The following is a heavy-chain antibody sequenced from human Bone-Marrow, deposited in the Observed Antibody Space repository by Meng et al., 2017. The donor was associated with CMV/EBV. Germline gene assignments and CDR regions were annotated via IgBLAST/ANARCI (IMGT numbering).Heavy chain of an antibody. CDR2: INPSGGST. V-gene: IGHV1-46*01. Sequence: ASVKVSCKASGYTFTSYYMHWVRQAPGQGLEWMGIINPSGGSTSYAQKFQGRVTMTRDTSTSTVYMELSSLRSEDTAVYYCARGMYPLGYCSSTSCLGYFDFWGQGTLVTVSS. J-gene: IGHJ4*02. CDR1: GYTFTSYY. D-gene: IGHD2-2*01. CDR3: ARGMYPLGYCSSTSCLGYFDF.